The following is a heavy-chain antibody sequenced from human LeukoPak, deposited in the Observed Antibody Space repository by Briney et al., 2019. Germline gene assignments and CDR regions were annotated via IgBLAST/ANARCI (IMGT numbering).Heavy chain of an antibody. Sequence: GGSLRLSCAASGFTFSSYAMSWVRQAPGKGLEWVSAISGSGGSTYYADSVKGRFTISRDNSKNTLYLQMNSLRAEDTAVYYCAKGRLPMITFGGVMSFDYWGQGTLVTVSS. J-gene: IGHJ4*02. CDR3: AKGRLPMITFGGVMSFDY. V-gene: IGHV3-23*01. CDR2: ISGSGGST. D-gene: IGHD3-16*01. CDR1: GFTFSSYA.